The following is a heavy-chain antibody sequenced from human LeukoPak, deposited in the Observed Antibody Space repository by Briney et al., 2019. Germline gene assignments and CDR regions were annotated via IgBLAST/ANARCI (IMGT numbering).Heavy chain of an antibody. CDR1: AYDFTGYH. V-gene: IGHV1-2*06. J-gene: IGHJ3*02. CDR2: LNPNTGHA. D-gene: IGHD3-22*01. Sequence: GASVKVSCKVVAYDFTGYHIHWVRLAPGQGPEWMGRLNPNTGHAVYAFKFQGRVTITRDTSSSTAYMELSSLRSEDTAVYYCASFPIRHYYDSSGHPGGAFDIWGQGTMVTVSS. CDR3: ASFPIRHYYDSSGHPGGAFDI.